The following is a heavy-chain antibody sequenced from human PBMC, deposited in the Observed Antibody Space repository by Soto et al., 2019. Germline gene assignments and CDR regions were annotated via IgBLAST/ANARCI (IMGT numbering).Heavy chain of an antibody. CDR3: ARKRGSGSYYRYYYYYGMDV. D-gene: IGHD1-26*01. J-gene: IGHJ6*02. Sequence: SETLSLTCAVSGGSISSSNWWSWVRQPPGKGLEWIGEIYHSGSTNYNPSLKSRVTISVDKSKNQFYLKLSSVTAADTAFYYCARKRGSGSYYRYYYYYGMDVWGQGTTVT. CDR2: IYHSGST. CDR1: GGSISSSNW. V-gene: IGHV4-4*02.